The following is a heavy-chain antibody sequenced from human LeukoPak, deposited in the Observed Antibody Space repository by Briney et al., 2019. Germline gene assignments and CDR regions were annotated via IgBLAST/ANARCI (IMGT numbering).Heavy chain of an antibody. CDR3: ARQPRTYYYDSSGLPIDAFDI. CDR1: GGSFSGYY. V-gene: IGHV4-34*01. D-gene: IGHD3-22*01. CDR2: INHSGST. J-gene: IGHJ3*02. Sequence: SETLSLTCAVYGGSFSGYYWSWIRQPPGKGLEWIGEINHSGSTNYIPSLESRVTLSVDTSKNQFSLKLSSVTAADTAVYYCARQPRTYYYDSSGLPIDAFDIWGQGTMVTVSS.